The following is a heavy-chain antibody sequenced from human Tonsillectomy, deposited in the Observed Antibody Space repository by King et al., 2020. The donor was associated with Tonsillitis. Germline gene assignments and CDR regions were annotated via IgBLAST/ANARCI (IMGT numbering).Heavy chain of an antibody. Sequence: VQLVESGGGLVQPGRSLRLSCAASGFTFDDYAMHWVRQTPGKGLEWVSGISWNSDRTGYADSVKGRFTISRDNAKKSLYLQMSSLKAEDTALYFCAKDTRSRFPYSGYAAFDMWGQGTMVTVSS. D-gene: IGHD5-12*01. CDR1: GFTFDDYA. J-gene: IGHJ3*02. V-gene: IGHV3-9*01. CDR2: ISWNSDRT. CDR3: AKDTRSRFPYSGYAAFDM.